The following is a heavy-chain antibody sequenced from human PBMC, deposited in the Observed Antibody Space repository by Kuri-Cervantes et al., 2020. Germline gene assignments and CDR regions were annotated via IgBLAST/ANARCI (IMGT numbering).Heavy chain of an antibody. J-gene: IGHJ4*02. D-gene: IGHD1-26*01. Sequence: GGSLRLSCAAFGFPFSNYGMAWVRQAPGKGLEWVSGILRGGDTYYADSVKDRFTISRDNSKNTLYLQMNSLRAEDTAVYYCARDYRGSYTGAHYWGQGTLVTVSS. V-gene: IGHV3-23*01. CDR3: ARDYRGSYTGAHY. CDR2: ILRGGDT. CDR1: GFPFSNYG.